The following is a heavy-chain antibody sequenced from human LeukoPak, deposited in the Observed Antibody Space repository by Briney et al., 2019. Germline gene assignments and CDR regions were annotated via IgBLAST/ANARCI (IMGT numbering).Heavy chain of an antibody. CDR1: GYTFTSYD. D-gene: IGHD6-6*01. CDR2: MNPNSGNT. V-gene: IGHV1-8*03. CDR3: ARVSTIAARRGFHYFDY. Sequence: ASVKVFCKASGYTFTSYDINWVRQATGQGLEWMGWMNPNSGNTGYAQKFQGRVTITRNTSISTAYMELSSLRSEDTAVYYCARVSTIAARRGFHYFDYWGQGTLVTVSS. J-gene: IGHJ4*02.